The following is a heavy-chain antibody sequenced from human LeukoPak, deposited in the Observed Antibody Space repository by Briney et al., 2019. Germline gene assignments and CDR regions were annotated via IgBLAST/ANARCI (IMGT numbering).Heavy chain of an antibody. J-gene: IGHJ5*02. CDR3: AKGAGGFSYYNWFDP. CDR2: IYHNRNT. CDR1: SGSISTYY. D-gene: IGHD5-18*01. V-gene: IGHV4-59*01. Sequence: SETLSLTCTVSSGSISTYYWSWIRQPPGKGLEWIGYIYHNRNTNYNPSLKSRVTLSVDTSKNQFSLKLSSVTAADAAIYYCAKGAGGFSYYNWFDPWGQGTLVTVSS.